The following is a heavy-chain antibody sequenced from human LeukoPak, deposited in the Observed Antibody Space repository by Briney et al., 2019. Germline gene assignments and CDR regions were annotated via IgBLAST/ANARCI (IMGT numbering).Heavy chain of an antibody. CDR3: ARKLYDSSRYGQTYYFDY. Sequence: GASVKVSCKSSGYTFTNYGISWVRQPPAQGLEWMGGINPYNGNTKYAQNLQGRVTMTTDTSTTTAYMELRSLRSDDTAVYYCARKLYDSSRYGQTYYFDYWGQGTLVTVSS. CDR2: INPYNGNT. CDR1: GYTFTNYG. V-gene: IGHV1-18*01. J-gene: IGHJ4*02. D-gene: IGHD3-22*01.